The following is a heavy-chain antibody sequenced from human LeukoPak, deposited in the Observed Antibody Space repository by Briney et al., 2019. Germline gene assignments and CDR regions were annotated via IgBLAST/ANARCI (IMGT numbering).Heavy chain of an antibody. J-gene: IGHJ3*02. CDR2: IYTSGST. CDR1: GVSISSYY. D-gene: IGHD2-15*01. V-gene: IGHV4-4*07. Sequence: SETLSLTCTVSGVSISSYYWSWIRQPAGKGLEWIGRIYTSGSTNYNPSLKSRVTMSVDTSKNQFSLKLSSVTAADTAVYYCARDANGYCSGGSCYPGAFDIWGQGTMVTVSS. CDR3: ARDANGYCSGGSCYPGAFDI.